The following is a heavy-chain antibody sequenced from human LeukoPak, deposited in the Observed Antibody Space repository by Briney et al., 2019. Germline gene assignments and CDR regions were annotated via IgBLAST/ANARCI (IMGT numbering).Heavy chain of an antibody. CDR2: MYPSGTTT. J-gene: IGHJ4*02. CDR1: GCTDNNYY. Sequence: GASVKVSCKPSGCTDNNYYIHWARQAPGQVLEWMGVMYPSGTTTGYAQKFEDRVFMSRDTSTTTDYMELNRLTSEDTAVYYCAREPARTSSFDYWGQGTLVIVSS. V-gene: IGHV1-46*02. D-gene: IGHD1-1*01. CDR3: AREPARTSSFDY.